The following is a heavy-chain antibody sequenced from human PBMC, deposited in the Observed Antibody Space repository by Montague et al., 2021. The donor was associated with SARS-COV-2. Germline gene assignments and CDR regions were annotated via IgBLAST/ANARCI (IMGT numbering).Heavy chain of an antibody. D-gene: IGHD3-16*01. V-gene: IGHV3-30*09. CDR2: ISYDGSNK. J-gene: IGHJ4*02. Sequence: SLRLSCAASGFTFSDYAIYWVRQAPGKGLEWVALISYDGSNKYYAVSVKGRFAISRDNSKNTLYLQMNSLRAEDTAVYFCARDRLKWGMITFGGNDYWGQGTLVTVSS. CDR3: ARDRLKWGMITFGGNDY. CDR1: GFTFSDYA.